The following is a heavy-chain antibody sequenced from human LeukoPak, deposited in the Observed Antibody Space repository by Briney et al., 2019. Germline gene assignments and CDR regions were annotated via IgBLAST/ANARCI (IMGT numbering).Heavy chain of an antibody. CDR3: LVLYMDV. Sequence: PGGSLRLSCAASGFTFSSYGMHWVRQAPGKGLEWVAFIRHDGSNKYYADSVKGRFTISRDNAKNSLYLQMNSLRAEDTAVYYCLVLYMDVWGKGTTVTVSS. CDR1: GFTFSSYG. CDR2: IRHDGSNK. V-gene: IGHV3-30*02. J-gene: IGHJ6*03.